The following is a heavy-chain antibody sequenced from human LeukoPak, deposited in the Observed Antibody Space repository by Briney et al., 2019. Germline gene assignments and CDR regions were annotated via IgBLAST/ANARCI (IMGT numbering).Heavy chain of an antibody. V-gene: IGHV4-38-2*01. J-gene: IGHJ4*02. CDR1: GYSISSGYY. Sequence: SETLSLTCAVSGYSISSGYYWGWIRQLPGKGLEWIGCISHSGSTYYNPSLKSRLTISLDTSKNQLSLKLTSVTAADTAVYYCARGMAAAADYWGQGTLVTVSS. CDR2: ISHSGST. CDR3: ARGMAAAADY. D-gene: IGHD6-13*01.